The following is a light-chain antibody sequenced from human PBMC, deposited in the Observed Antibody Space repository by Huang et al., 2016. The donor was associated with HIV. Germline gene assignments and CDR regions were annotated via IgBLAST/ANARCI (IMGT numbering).Light chain of an antibody. CDR2: VAS. V-gene: IGKV3-15*01. CDR3: QQYNNWPPT. J-gene: IGKJ2*01. CDR1: QSVSSN. Sequence: EIVMTQSPATLSVSPGERATLSCRASQSVSSNLAWSQQKPGQAPRLLIHVASTRATGFPARFSGSGSGTDFTLTISSLQSEEFAIYYCQQYNNWPPTFGQGTKVEIK.